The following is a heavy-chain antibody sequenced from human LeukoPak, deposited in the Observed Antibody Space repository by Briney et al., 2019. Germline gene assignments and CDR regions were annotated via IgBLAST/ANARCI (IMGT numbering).Heavy chain of an antibody. D-gene: IGHD2-2*01. J-gene: IGHJ6*03. CDR3: ARAGIIVVPAAMRGYYYYMDV. CDR2: INWNGGST. Sequence: GGSLRLSCAASGFTFDDYGMSWVRQAPGKGLEWVSGINWNGGSTGYAYSVKGRFTISRGNAKNSLYLQMNSLRAEDTALYYCARAGIIVVPAAMRGYYYYMDVWGKGTTVTVSS. V-gene: IGHV3-20*04. CDR1: GFTFDDYG.